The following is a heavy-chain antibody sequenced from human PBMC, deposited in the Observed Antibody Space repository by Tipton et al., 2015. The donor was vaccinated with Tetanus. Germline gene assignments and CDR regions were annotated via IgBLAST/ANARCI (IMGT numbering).Heavy chain of an antibody. Sequence: QLVQSGAEVKKPGASVKVSCKTSGYTFTSYDLNWVRQAAGQGLEWLGWINPNTGRSGYAQMFQGRVHMTTNISITTAYMELRTLRSGDTAVYYCARGYKGSSWYLWGQGTLVTVSS. D-gene: IGHD6-13*01. J-gene: IGHJ4*02. V-gene: IGHV1-8*01. CDR3: ARGYKGSSWYL. CDR2: INPNTGRS. CDR1: GYTFTSYD.